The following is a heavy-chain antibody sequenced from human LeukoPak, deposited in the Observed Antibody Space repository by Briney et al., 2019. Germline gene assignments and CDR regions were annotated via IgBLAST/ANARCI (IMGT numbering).Heavy chain of an antibody. CDR2: ISLSSDTI. CDR3: ARSPVAGTYGTYYFDY. CDR1: GFTFSDYT. Sequence: GGSLRLSCAASGFTFSDYTMNRVRQAPGKELEWISYISLSSDTIYYADSVEGRFTISRDNAKNSLYLQMNSLRAEDTAVYYCARSPVAGTYGTYYFDYWGQGTLVTVSS. D-gene: IGHD6-19*01. J-gene: IGHJ4*02. V-gene: IGHV3-48*01.